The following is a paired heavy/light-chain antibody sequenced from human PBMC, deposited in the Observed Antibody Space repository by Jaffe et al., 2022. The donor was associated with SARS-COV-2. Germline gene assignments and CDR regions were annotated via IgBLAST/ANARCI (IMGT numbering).Heavy chain of an antibody. J-gene: IGHJ6*02. CDR2: IDSAGSTI. CDR1: GFTFSSFW. CDR3: ARATLGTLDV. Sequence: EVQLVESGGGLVQPGGSLRLSCAASGFTFSSFWMYWVRQAPEKGLAWVSRIDSAGSTINYADSVKGRFTISRDNAKNTLFLEMNSLTAEDSAVYYCARATLGTLDVWGQGTTVTVSS. V-gene: IGHV3-74*01. D-gene: IGHD3-10*01.
Light chain of an antibody. Sequence: DVVMTQSPLSLPVTLGQPASISCRSSQSLVYSDGNTYLNWYQQRPGQSPRRLIYKVSDRDSGVPDRFGGSGSGTDFTLRISRVEAEDVGVYYCMQGTHWPPTFGGGTKVEIK. CDR1: QSLVYSDGNTY. CDR3: MQGTHWPPT. V-gene: IGKV2-30*01. CDR2: KVS. J-gene: IGKJ4*01.